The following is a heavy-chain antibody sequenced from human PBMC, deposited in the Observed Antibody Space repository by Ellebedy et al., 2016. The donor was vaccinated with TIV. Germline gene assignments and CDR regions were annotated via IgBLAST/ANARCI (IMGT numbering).Heavy chain of an antibody. D-gene: IGHD6-19*01. CDR2: IFSAADGGET. V-gene: IGHV3-53*01. J-gene: IGHJ6*02. CDR3: ARGVGSGWYRHYYGMDV. Sequence: GESLKISCAASGFPVTSNYMNWVRQAPGKGLEWVSVIFSAADGGETHYADSVKGRFTISRDNANSSLFLEMNSLRAEDTAVYYCARGVGSGWYRHYYGMDVWGQGTTVTVSS. CDR1: GFPVTSNY.